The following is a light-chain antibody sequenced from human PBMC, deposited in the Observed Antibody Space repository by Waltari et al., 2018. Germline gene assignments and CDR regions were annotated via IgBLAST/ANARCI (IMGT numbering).Light chain of an antibody. CDR1: RTVYSAY. Sequence: DTLLTQSPGTLSLSPGDRAILPCRASRTVYSAYLAWYQQKFGRAPRLLIYGVSNRATGVADRFSGYGSGTDFNLTITRLEPEDVAVYFCQHYGAFPWSFGQGTKVEIK. CDR3: QHYGAFPWS. J-gene: IGKJ1*01. V-gene: IGKV3-20*01. CDR2: GVS.